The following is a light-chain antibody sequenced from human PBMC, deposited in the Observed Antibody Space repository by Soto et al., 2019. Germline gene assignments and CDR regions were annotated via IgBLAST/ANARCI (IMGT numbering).Light chain of an antibody. V-gene: IGKV3-20*01. J-gene: IGKJ1*01. CDR2: GAS. Sequence: EILLTQSPGTLSLSPGERATLSCRASQSVRSSFLAWYQQKPGQAPRLLIYGASSRASGIPDRFSGSGSWTDFSLTISSLEPEDFAVDYCHQYGSSPRTFGQGAKVEIK. CDR1: QSVRSSF. CDR3: HQYGSSPRT.